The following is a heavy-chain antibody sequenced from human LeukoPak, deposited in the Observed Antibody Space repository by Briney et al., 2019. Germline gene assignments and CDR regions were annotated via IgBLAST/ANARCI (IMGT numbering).Heavy chain of an antibody. V-gene: IGHV4-34*01. J-gene: IGHJ6*03. CDR3: ARGFEVPAAISYYYMDV. CDR1: GGSFSGYY. Sequence: SETLSLTCAVYGGSFSGYYWSWIRQPPGKGLEWIGEINHSGSTNYNPSLKSRVTISVDTSKNQFSLKLSSVTAADTAVYYCARGFEVPAAISYYYMDVWGKGTTVTVSS. D-gene: IGHD2-2*01. CDR2: INHSGST.